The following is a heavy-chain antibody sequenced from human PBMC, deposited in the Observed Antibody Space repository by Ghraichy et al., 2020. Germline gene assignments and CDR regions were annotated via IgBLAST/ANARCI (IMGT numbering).Heavy chain of an antibody. CDR1: GGSISSSTYY. V-gene: IGHV4-39*01. CDR2: IYYSGST. CDR3: ARQYCSSTSCYQPIPPRPFDY. J-gene: IGHJ4*02. Sequence: SETLSLTCTVSGGSISSSTYYWGWIRQPPGKGLEWIGSIYYSGSTYYNPSLKSRVTISVDTSKNQLSLKLSSVTAADTAVYYCARQYCSSTSCYQPIPPRPFDYWGQGTLVTVSS. D-gene: IGHD2-2*01.